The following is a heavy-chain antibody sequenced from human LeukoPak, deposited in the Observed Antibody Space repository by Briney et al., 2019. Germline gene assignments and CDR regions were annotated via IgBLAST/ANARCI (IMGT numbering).Heavy chain of an antibody. CDR2: IIPIFGTA. CDR3: ARGIVVVPAARYYYYYYVDV. J-gene: IGHJ6*03. CDR1: GGTFSSYA. V-gene: IGHV1-69*05. Sequence: GASVKVSCKASGGTFSSYAISWVREAPGQGLEWMGRIIPIFGTANYAQKFQGRVTITTDESTSTAYMELSSLRSEDTAVYYCARGIVVVPAARYYYYYYVDVWGKGTTVTVSS. D-gene: IGHD2-2*01.